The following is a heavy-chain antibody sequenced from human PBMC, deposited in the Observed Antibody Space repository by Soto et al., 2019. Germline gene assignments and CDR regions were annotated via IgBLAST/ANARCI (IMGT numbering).Heavy chain of an antibody. CDR3: XKILAVAGTRKPYYFDY. CDR1: GFTFSSYA. Sequence: GGSLRLSCAASGFTFSSYAMSWVRQAPGKGLEWVSAISGSGGSTYYADSVKGRFTISRDNSKNTLYLQMNSLRAEDTAVYYCXKILAVAGTRKPYYFDYWGQGTLVTVSS. V-gene: IGHV3-23*01. D-gene: IGHD6-19*01. CDR2: ISGSGGST. J-gene: IGHJ4*02.